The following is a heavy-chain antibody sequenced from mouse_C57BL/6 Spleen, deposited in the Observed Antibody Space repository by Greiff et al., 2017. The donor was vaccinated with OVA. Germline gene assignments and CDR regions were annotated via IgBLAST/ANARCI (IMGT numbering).Heavy chain of an antibody. J-gene: IGHJ1*03. V-gene: IGHV5-4*01. D-gene: IGHD1-1*01. CDR3: ARGGTTVVATDFDV. CDR2: LSDGGSYP. CDR1: GFTFSSSA. Sequence: EVQGVESGGGLVKPGGSLKLSCAASGFTFSSSAMSWVRQTPEKRLEWVATLSDGGSYPYYPDNVKGRFTISRDNAKNNLYLQMSHLKSEDTAMYYGARGGTTVVATDFDVWGTGTTVTVSS.